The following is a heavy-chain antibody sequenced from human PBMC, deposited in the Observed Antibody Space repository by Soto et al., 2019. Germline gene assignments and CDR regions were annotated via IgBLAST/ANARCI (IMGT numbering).Heavy chain of an antibody. CDR2: IYYSGST. CDR1: GGSFSGYY. CDR3: ARVTKASGYSGYDFLIDY. Sequence: SETLSLTCAVYGGSFSGYYWSWIRQHPGKGLEWIGYIYYSGSTYYNPSLKSRVTISVDTSKNQFSLKLSSVTAADTAVYYCARVTKASGYSGYDFLIDYWGQGTLVTVSS. J-gene: IGHJ4*02. V-gene: IGHV4-31*11. D-gene: IGHD5-12*01.